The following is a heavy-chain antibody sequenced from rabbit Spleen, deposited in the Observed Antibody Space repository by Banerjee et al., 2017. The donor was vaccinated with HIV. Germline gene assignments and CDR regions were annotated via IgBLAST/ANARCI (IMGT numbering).Heavy chain of an antibody. J-gene: IGHJ4*01. CDR2: IDLLFGTT. CDR1: GFDFSRTG. D-gene: IGHD1-1*01. V-gene: IGHV1S47*01. CDR3: VRARPYPFVL. Sequence: QEQLMESGGGLVQPGGSLKLSCKASGFDFSRTGVSWVRQAPGKGLEWIGYIDLLFGTTYYANWVNGRFTISSHNAQNTLYLQLSSLTAADTATYFCVRARPYPFVLWGPGTLVTVS.